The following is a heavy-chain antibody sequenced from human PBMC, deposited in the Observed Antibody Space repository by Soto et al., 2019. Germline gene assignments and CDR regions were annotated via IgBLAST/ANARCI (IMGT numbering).Heavy chain of an antibody. Sequence: GGSLRLSCTTSGFIFGDYAMSWFRQAPGKGLEWVGFIRSKAYGGTTEYAASVKGRFTISRDDSKSIAYLHMNSLEIEDTAVYYCSRENSRWFDPWGQGTLVTVSS. V-gene: IGHV3-49*03. D-gene: IGHD4-4*01. CDR3: SRENSRWFDP. CDR1: GFIFGDYA. J-gene: IGHJ5*02. CDR2: IRSKAYGGTT.